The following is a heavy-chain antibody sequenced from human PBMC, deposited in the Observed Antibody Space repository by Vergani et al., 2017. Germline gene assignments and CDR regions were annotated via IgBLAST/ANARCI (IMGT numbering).Heavy chain of an antibody. V-gene: IGHV1-8*01. J-gene: IGHJ5*02. CDR3: ARGMTTVTSYNWFDP. D-gene: IGHD4-11*01. Sequence: QVQLVQSGAEVKKPGASVKVSCKASGYTFTSYDINWVRQATGQGLDWMGWMNPNSGNTGYAQKFQGRVTMTRNHSISTAYMELSSLRSEDTAVYYCARGMTTVTSYNWFDPWGQGTLVTVSS. CDR2: MNPNSGNT. CDR1: GYTFTSYD.